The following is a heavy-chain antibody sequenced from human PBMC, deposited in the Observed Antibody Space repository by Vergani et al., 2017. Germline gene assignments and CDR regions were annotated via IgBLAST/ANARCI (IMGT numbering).Heavy chain of an antibody. CDR3: ARAVYCSSTSCYTNFDY. Sequence: QVQLVQSGAEVKKPGASVKVSCKASGYTFTGYYMHWVRQAPGQGLEWMGWINPNSGGTNYAQKFQGRVTMTRDTSISTAYMELSRLRSDDTAVYYCARAVYCSSTSCYTNFDYWGQGTLVTVSS. CDR1: GYTFTGYY. J-gene: IGHJ4*02. CDR2: INPNSGGT. D-gene: IGHD2-2*02. V-gene: IGHV1-2*02.